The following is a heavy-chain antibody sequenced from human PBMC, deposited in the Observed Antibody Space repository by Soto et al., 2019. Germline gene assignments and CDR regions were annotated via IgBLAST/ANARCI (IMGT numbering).Heavy chain of an antibody. J-gene: IGHJ6*02. CDR1: GYTFTSNA. Sequence: ASVKVSCKASGYTFTSNAFTWVRQAPGQGLEWMGWISANNGDTNYAQKFQGRATLTTDTSTSTAYMELRSLTSDDTAVYYCTRGGGSNFYGLDVWGQGTTVTVSS. CDR2: ISANNGDT. CDR3: TRGGGSNFYGLDV. D-gene: IGHD3-10*01. V-gene: IGHV1-18*01.